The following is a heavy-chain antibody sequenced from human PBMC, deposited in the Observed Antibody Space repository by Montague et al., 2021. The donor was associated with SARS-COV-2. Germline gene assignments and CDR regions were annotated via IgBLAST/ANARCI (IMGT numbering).Heavy chain of an antibody. J-gene: IGHJ6*03. V-gene: IGHV6-1*01. Sequence: CAISGDSVSSNSAAWNWIRQSPSRGLEWLGRTYYRSRWFNDYAVSIRSRITINPDTSKNQFSLQLNSVTPEDTAVYYCARATEWRGYYYYYYIDVCGKGTTVTVSS. CDR2: TYYRSRWFN. CDR3: ARATEWRGYYYYYYIDV. D-gene: IGHD1-14*01. CDR1: GDSVSSNSAA.